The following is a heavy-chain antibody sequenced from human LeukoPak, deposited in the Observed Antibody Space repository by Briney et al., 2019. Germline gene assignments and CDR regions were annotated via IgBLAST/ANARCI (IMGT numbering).Heavy chain of an antibody. CDR1: GYTFTGYY. Sequence: ASVKVSCKASGYTFTGYYMHWVRQAPGQGLEWMGWINPNSGGTNYAQKFQGRVTMTRDTSISTAYMELSRLRSDDTAVYYCARRYYGSGSFYYYYMDVWGKGTTVTVSS. V-gene: IGHV1-2*02. D-gene: IGHD3-10*01. CDR2: INPNSGGT. CDR3: ARRYYGSGSFYYYYMDV. J-gene: IGHJ6*03.